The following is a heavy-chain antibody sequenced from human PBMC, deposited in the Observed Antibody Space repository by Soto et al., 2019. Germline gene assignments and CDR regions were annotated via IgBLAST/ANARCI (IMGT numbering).Heavy chain of an antibody. CDR1: GDSLSTPDSY. D-gene: IGHD6-13*01. V-gene: IGHV4-61*08. J-gene: IGHJ4*02. CDR3: ARGRDYSKVGW. CDR2: IYYSGIT. Sequence: SESLSLTCSVSGDSLSTPDSYCNCVRQPTGGGLEWVGYIYYSGITDYNLSLKRRVIMSVDMSRNQFSLRLSSVTAADTAVYYCARGRDYSKVGWWGQGTLVTVSS.